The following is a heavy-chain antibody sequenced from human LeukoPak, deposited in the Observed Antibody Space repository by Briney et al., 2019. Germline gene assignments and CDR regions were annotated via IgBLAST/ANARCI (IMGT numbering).Heavy chain of an antibody. CDR1: GFSFSSYG. V-gene: IGHV3-30*02. CDR2: IRYDGSNK. CDR3: AKDPRRYGDYGTWFDP. J-gene: IGHJ5*02. D-gene: IGHD4-17*01. Sequence: GGSLRLSCAASGFSFSSYGMHWVREAPGKGLEWVAFIRYDGSNKYYADSVKGRFTISIDNSKNTLYLQMNSLRAEDTAVYYCAKDPRRYGDYGTWFDPWGQGTLVTVSP.